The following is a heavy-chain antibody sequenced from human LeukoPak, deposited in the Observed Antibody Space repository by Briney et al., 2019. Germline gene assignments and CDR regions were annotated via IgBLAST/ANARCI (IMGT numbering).Heavy chain of an antibody. CDR3: ARRGVVIRVILVGFHREAFYFDS. Sequence: GGSLRLSCAVSGITLSNYGMSWVRQAPGKGLEWVAGISDSGGSTNYADSVKGRFTISRDNPKNTLYLQMNSLRAEDTAVYFCARRGVVIRVILVGFHREAFYFDSWGQGALVTVSS. D-gene: IGHD3-22*01. V-gene: IGHV3-23*01. CDR1: GITLSNYG. CDR2: ISDSGGST. J-gene: IGHJ4*02.